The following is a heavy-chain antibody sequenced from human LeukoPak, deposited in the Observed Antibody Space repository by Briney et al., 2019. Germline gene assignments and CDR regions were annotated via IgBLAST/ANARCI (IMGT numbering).Heavy chain of an antibody. V-gene: IGHV4-34*01. J-gene: IGHJ6*02. CDR2: INHSGGT. D-gene: IGHD2-2*01. CDR3: ARLPRRTTSYYYYGMDV. CDR1: GGSFSGYY. Sequence: PSETLSLTCAVYGGSFSGYYWSWIRQPPGKGLEWIGEINHSGGTNYNPSLKSRVTISVDTSKNQFSLKLSSVTAADTAVYYCARLPRRTTSYYYYGMDVWGQGTTVTVSS.